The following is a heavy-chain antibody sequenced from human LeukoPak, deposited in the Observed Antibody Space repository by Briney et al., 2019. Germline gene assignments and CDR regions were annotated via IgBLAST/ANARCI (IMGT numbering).Heavy chain of an antibody. J-gene: IGHJ4*02. CDR2: IIPILGIA. D-gene: IGHD1-1*01. CDR1: GGAFNSYT. CDR3: AINWND. Sequence: SVKVSRKASGGAFNSYTITWVRQAPGQGLELMGRIIPILGIANYAQKFQRRVTITADKSTSTAYMELSSLRSEDTAVYYCAINWNDWGQGTLVTVSS. V-gene: IGHV1-69*02.